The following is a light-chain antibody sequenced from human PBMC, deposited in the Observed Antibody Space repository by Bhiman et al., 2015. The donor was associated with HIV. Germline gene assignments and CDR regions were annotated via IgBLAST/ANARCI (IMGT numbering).Light chain of an antibody. V-gene: IGLV6-57*01. Sequence: NFMLTQPHFVSESPGKTITISCIRNTGNIADNYVQWYRQRPGGSPTTVIYEDTQRPSGVPARFSGSIDRSSNSASLTISALKTEDEADYFCQSYDDDYRVFGGGTKVTV. J-gene: IGLJ3*02. CDR2: EDT. CDR3: QSYDDDYRV. CDR1: TGNIADNY.